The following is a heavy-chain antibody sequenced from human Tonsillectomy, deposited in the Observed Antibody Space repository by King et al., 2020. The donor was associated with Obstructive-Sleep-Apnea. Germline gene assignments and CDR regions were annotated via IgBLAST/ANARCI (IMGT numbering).Heavy chain of an antibody. D-gene: IGHD6-13*01. CDR1: GGSISSSNW. V-gene: IGHV4-4*02. J-gene: IGHJ4*02. CDR3: ARVAASAGPPFDY. Sequence: QLQESGPGLVKPSGTLSLTCAVSGGSISSSNWWSWVRQAPGKGPEWIGEIYHSGITRYNPSLKTRVTVSVDKSKNQFSLKVNSVTAADTAVYYCARVAASAGPPFDYWGQGTLAT. CDR2: IYHSGIT.